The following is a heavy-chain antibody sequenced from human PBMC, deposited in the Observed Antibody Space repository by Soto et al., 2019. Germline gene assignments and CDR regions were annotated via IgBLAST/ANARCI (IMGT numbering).Heavy chain of an antibody. CDR3: AGDAGVSGARHY. CDR1: GYTFTSYG. J-gene: IGHJ4*02. CDR2: ISAYNGNT. D-gene: IGHD3-10*01. Sequence: QVQLVQSGAEVKKPGASVKVSCKASGYTFTSYGISWVRQAPGQGLEWMGWISAYNGNTNYAQKLHGXAXXXTXXSRRTAYMELRSPRSDDTAVYYWAGDAGVSGARHYWGPGTLVTVSS. V-gene: IGHV1-18*01.